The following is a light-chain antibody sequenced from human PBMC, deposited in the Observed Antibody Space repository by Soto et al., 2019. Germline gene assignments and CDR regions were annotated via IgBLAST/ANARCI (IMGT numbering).Light chain of an antibody. V-gene: IGKV3-20*01. CDR3: QQYNNWPRT. CDR1: QSVNSY. Sequence: EIVLTQSPGTLSLSPGERATLSCRASQSVNSYLAWYQQKVGQAPRLLIYGASSRATGIPDRFSGSGSGTDFTLTFSRLDPEDFAVYYCQQYNNWPRTFGQWTKVEIK. J-gene: IGKJ1*01. CDR2: GAS.